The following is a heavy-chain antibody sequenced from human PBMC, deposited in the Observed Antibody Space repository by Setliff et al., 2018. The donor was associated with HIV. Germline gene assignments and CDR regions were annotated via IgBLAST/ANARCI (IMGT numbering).Heavy chain of an antibody. CDR1: GGSISSYY. D-gene: IGHD5-12*01. Sequence: PSETLSLTCTVTGGSISSYYWSWIRQPPGKGLEWIGYIYYSGSTNYNPSLKSRVTISVDTSKNQFSLKLSSVTAADTAVYYCARGGGYNALFDYWGQGTLVTVSP. CDR2: IYYSGST. CDR3: ARGGGYNALFDY. V-gene: IGHV4-59*01. J-gene: IGHJ4*02.